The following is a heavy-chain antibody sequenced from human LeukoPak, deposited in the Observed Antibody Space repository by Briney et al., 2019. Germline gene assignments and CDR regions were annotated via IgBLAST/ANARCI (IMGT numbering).Heavy chain of an antibody. Sequence: GASVKVSCKASGYTFTGYYMHWVRQAPGQGLEWMGWINPNSGGTNYAQKFQGRVTMTRDTSISTAYMELSRLRSDDTAVYYCARLGWYSYGSLSDYWGQGTLVTVSS. V-gene: IGHV1-2*02. J-gene: IGHJ4*02. CDR3: ARLGWYSYGSLSDY. CDR2: INPNSGGT. D-gene: IGHD5-18*01. CDR1: GYTFTGYY.